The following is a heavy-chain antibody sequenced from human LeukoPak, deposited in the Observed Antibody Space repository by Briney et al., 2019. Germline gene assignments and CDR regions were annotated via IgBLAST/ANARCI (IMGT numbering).Heavy chain of an antibody. D-gene: IGHD6-13*01. V-gene: IGHV3-7*01. Sequence: GGSLRLSCAASRFTFSSYWMSWVRQAPGKGLEWVANIKQDGSEKYYVDSVKGRFTISRDNAKNSLYLQMNSLRAEDTAVYYCAKDPQQQLVLGYFDYWGQGTLVTVSS. CDR1: RFTFSSYW. CDR2: IKQDGSEK. CDR3: AKDPQQQLVLGYFDY. J-gene: IGHJ4*02.